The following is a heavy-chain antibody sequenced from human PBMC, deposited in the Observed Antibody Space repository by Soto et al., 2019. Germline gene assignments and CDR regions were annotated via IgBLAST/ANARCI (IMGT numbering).Heavy chain of an antibody. D-gene: IGHD2-2*01. CDR3: AKGAHIVVEPAAIGPFDP. Sequence: GGALRLSCTASGVTFSSYAMSWVRHAPGKGLEWVSAISGSGGSTYYADSVKGRFTISRDNSKNTLYLQMNSLRAEDTAVYYCAKGAHIVVEPAAIGPFDPWGQGTLVTVSS. J-gene: IGHJ5*02. V-gene: IGHV3-23*01. CDR1: GVTFSSYA. CDR2: ISGSGGST.